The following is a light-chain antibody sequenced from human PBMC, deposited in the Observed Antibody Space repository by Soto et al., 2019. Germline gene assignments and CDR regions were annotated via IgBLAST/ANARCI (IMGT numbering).Light chain of an antibody. CDR2: AVS. J-gene: IGLJ3*02. CDR3: SSYGASSTL. Sequence: QSALTQPASLSGSPGQSITISCTGTSSDIGSYSYVSWYQQHPGKAPKLMIFAVSYRPSGISDRFSGSKSGNTASLTISGLQPEYEADYYCSSYGASSTLFGGGTKLTVL. CDR1: SSDIGSYSY. V-gene: IGLV2-14*03.